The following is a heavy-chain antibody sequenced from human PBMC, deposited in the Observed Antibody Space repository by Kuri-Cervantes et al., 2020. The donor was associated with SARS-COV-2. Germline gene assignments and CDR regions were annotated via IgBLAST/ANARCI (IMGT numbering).Heavy chain of an antibody. D-gene: IGHD6-19*01. V-gene: IGHV3-23*01. Sequence: GESLKISCAASGFTFSSYGMHWVRQAPGKGLEWVSAISGSGGSTYYADSVKGRFTISRDNSKNTLYLQMNSLRAEDTAVYYCAKWDSSGWYYYYTMDVWGQGTTVTVSS. CDR1: GFTFSSYG. CDR3: AKWDSSGWYYYYTMDV. CDR2: ISGSGGST. J-gene: IGHJ6*02.